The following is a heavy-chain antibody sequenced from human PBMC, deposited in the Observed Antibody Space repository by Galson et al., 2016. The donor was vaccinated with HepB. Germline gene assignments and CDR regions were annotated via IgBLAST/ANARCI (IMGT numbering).Heavy chain of an antibody. CDR3: ARDLIGARCWFDP. J-gene: IGHJ5*02. Sequence: SVKVSCKASGGSFSTYAITWVRQAPGQGLEWMGAITPMFGTTNYAQKFQGRVTITADESTNTAYMELSSLRSEDTGVYYCARDLIGARCWFDPWGQGTLVTVSS. V-gene: IGHV1-69*13. D-gene: IGHD6-6*01. CDR2: ITPMFGTT. CDR1: GGSFSTYA.